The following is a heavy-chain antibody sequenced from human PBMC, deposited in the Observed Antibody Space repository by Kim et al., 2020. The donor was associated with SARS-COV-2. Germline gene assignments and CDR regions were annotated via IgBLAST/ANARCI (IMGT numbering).Heavy chain of an antibody. D-gene: IGHD3-22*01. CDR1: GGSFSGYY. Sequence: SETLSLTCAVYGGSFSGYYWSWIRQPPGKGLEWIGEINHSGSTNYNPSLKSRVTISVDTSKNQFSLKLSSVTAADTAVYYCASRTYYYDSSGYSWGQGTLVTVSS. CDR2: INHSGST. J-gene: IGHJ4*02. V-gene: IGHV4-34*01. CDR3: ASRTYYYDSSGYS.